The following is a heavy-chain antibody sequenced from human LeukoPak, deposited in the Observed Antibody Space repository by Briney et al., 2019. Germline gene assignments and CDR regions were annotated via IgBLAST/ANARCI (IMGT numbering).Heavy chain of an antibody. Sequence: GGSLRLSCAASGFTFSSYSMNWVRQAPGKGLEWVSYISSSSSTIYYADSVKGRFTISRDNAKNSLYLQMNSLRDEDTAVYYCAKDASPLRLLPTSPFDYWGQGTLVTVSS. CDR3: AKDASPLRLLPTSPFDY. D-gene: IGHD3-22*01. J-gene: IGHJ4*02. CDR2: ISSSSSTI. V-gene: IGHV3-48*02. CDR1: GFTFSSYS.